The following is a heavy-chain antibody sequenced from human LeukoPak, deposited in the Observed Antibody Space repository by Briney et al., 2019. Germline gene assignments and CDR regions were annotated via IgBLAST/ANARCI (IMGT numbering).Heavy chain of an antibody. V-gene: IGHV4-59*01. CDR3: AKSTEWLYYFDY. CDR1: GGSISSCS. Sequence: SETLSLTCTVSGGSISSCSWSWIRHPPGKGLEWIGYIYYSGSTNYNPSLKSRVTISVDTSKNQFSLRLSSVTAAGTAVYYCAKSTEWLYYFDYWGQGTLVTVSS. D-gene: IGHD3-3*01. CDR2: IYYSGST. J-gene: IGHJ4*02.